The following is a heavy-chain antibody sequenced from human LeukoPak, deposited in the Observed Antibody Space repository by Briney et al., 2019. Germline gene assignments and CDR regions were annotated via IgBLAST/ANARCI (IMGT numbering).Heavy chain of an antibody. J-gene: IGHJ3*02. Sequence: GESLKISCKGSGYSFTSYWIGWVRQMPGKGLEWMGIIYPGDSDTRYSPSFQGQVTISADKSISTAYLQWSSLKASDTAMYYCARPITMVRGGGGAFDIWGQGTMVTVSS. CDR2: IYPGDSDT. CDR1: GYSFTSYW. CDR3: ARPITMVRGGGGAFDI. V-gene: IGHV5-51*01. D-gene: IGHD3-10*01.